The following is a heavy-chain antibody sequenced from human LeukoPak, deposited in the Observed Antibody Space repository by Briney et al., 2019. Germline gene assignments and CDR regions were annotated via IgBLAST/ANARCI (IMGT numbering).Heavy chain of an antibody. CDR2: IGGSGGST. Sequence: HTGGSLRLSCAASGFTFSSYAMSWVRQAPGKGLEWVSAIGGSGGSTYYADSVKGRFTISRDNSKNTLYLQMNSLRAEDTAVYYCAIGRGYYYDSSGSFDYWGQGTLVTVSS. CDR1: GFTFSSYA. D-gene: IGHD3-22*01. V-gene: IGHV3-23*01. CDR3: AIGRGYYYDSSGSFDY. J-gene: IGHJ4*02.